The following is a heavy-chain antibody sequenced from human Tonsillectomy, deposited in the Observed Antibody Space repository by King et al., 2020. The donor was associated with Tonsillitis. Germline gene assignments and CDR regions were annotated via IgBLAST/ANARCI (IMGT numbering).Heavy chain of an antibody. J-gene: IGHJ4*02. CDR1: GGSFSGYY. D-gene: IGHD3-10*02. Sequence: VQLQQWGAGLLKPSETLSLTCAVYGGSFSGYYWNRIRHPPGKGLEWIGDINHSGSTNYNPSLKSRVAMSVDTSKHQFSLWLSSVTAADTAVYYCARGLYIRCDWRFIDYWGRGTLVTVSS. CDR3: ARGLYIRCDWRFIDY. V-gene: IGHV4-34*01. CDR2: INHSGST.